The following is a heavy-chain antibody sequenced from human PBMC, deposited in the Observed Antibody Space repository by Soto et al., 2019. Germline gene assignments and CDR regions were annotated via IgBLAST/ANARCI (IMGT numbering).Heavy chain of an antibody. J-gene: IGHJ5*02. CDR3: GGFSYGFFSLAGKENWFDP. V-gene: IGHV4-30-4*01. CDR2: IYYSGST. Sequence: SETLSLTCTVSGGSISSGDYYWSWIRQPPGKGLEWIGYIYYSGSTYYNPSLKSRVTISVDTSKNQFSLKLSSVTAADTAVYYCGGFSYGFFSLAGKENWFDPWGHGTLVTVSS. D-gene: IGHD5-18*01. CDR1: GGSISSGDYY.